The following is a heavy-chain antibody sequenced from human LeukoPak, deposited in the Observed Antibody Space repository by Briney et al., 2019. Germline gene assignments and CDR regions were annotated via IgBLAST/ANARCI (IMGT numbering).Heavy chain of an antibody. CDR2: MSYSGSP. D-gene: IGHD3-10*01. J-gene: IGHJ4*02. Sequence: SETLSLTCTVSGGSISNYFWSWIRQPPGKGLEWIGYMSYSGSPNYNPSLKSRVTISGDTSNNQFSLKLISVTAADTAVYFCASTSYYYGSGSYYNFWGQGTLVTVSS. CDR3: ASTSYYYGSGSYYNF. CDR1: GGSISNYF. V-gene: IGHV4-59*08.